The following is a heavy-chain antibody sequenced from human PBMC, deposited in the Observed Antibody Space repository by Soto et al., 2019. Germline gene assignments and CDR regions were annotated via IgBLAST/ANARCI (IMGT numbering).Heavy chain of an antibody. D-gene: IGHD4-4*01. V-gene: IGHV1-69*05. J-gene: IGHJ6*02. CDR3: ARESLQYYGMDV. Sequence: ASVKVSCKASGGTFSSYAISWVRQAPGQGLEWMGGIIPIFGTTYYADFVKGRFTISRDNSKNTVNFQMNSLRAEDTAVYYCARESLQYYGMDVWGQGTTVTVSS. CDR1: GGTFSSYA. CDR2: IIPIFGTT.